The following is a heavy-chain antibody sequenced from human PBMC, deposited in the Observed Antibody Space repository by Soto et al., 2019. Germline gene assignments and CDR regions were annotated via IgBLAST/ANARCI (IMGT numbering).Heavy chain of an antibody. V-gene: IGHV4-30-2*01. D-gene: IGHD3-22*01. CDR1: GCSISSGGYS. CDR3: ARGGDYYDSSFDY. CDR2: IYHSGST. J-gene: IGHJ4*02. Sequence: PSETLSLTCAVSGCSISSGGYSWSWIRQPPGKGLEWIGYIYHSGSTYYNPSLKSRVTISVDRSKNQFSLKLSSVTAADTAVYYCARGGDYYDSSFDYWGQGTLVTVSS.